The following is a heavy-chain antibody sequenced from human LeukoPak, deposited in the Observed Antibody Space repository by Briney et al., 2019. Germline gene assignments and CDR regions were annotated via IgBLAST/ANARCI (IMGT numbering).Heavy chain of an antibody. CDR1: GFIFSSDA. J-gene: IGHJ5*02. CDR3: KKCSGPTYGSGGCNGFAP. CDR2: VSGSGGST. V-gene: IGHV3-23*01. Sequence: GGSLRLSCAASGFIFSSDAMNWVRLAPGKGLEWVSSVSGSGGSTFYADSVKGRFAISRDNSKNTVYLQMNSLRAEDTALYYCKKCSGPTYGSGGCNGFAPGGQGTLVPVSS. D-gene: IGHD6-19*01.